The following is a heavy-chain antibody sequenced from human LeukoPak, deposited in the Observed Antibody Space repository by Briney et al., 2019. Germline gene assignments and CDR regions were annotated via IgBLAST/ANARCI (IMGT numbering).Heavy chain of an antibody. CDR1: GYSFNTYW. V-gene: IGHV5-51*01. D-gene: IGHD5-18*01. CDR2: IYPGDSDT. J-gene: IGHJ4*02. CDR3: ARRGYSYGFDY. Sequence: GESLKISCKGSGYSFNTYWIGWVRQMPGKGLEWMGIIYPGDSDTKYSPSFQGQVTISADKSISTAYLQWSSLKASDTAMYYCARRGYSYGFDYWGQGTLVTVSS.